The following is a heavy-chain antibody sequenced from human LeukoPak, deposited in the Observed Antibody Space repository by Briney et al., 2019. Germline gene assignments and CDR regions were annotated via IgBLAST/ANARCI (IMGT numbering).Heavy chain of an antibody. Sequence: GGSLRLSCAASGFTFSSYSMNWVRQAPGKGLEWVSYISSAGSTVYYADSVKGRFTISRDNAKNSLYLQVNSLRAEDTAVYYCARYSGSYSNDYWGQGTVVTVSS. CDR1: GFTFSSYS. CDR2: ISSAGSTV. CDR3: ARYSGSYSNDY. J-gene: IGHJ4*02. V-gene: IGHV3-48*01. D-gene: IGHD1-26*01.